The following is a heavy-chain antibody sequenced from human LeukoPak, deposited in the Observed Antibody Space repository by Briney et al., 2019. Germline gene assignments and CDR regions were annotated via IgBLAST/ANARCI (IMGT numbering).Heavy chain of an antibody. V-gene: IGHV1-69*04. J-gene: IGHJ5*02. CDR2: IIPILGIA. D-gene: IGHD6-13*01. CDR3: ARRSSSWYPVT. CDR1: GGTFSSYA. Sequence: SVKLSCKASGGTFSSYAISWVRQAPGQGLEWMGRIIPILGIANYAQKFQGRVTITADKSTSTAYMGLSSLRSEDTAVYYCARRSSSWYPVTWGQGTLVTVSS.